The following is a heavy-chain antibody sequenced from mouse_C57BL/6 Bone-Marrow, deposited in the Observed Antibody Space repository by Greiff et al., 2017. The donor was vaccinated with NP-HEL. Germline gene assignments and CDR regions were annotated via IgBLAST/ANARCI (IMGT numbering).Heavy chain of an antibody. D-gene: IGHD4-1*01. J-gene: IGHJ2*01. Sequence: VKLMESGAELARPGASVKLSCKASGYTFPSYGISWVKQRTGQGLEWIGEIYPRSGNTYYNEKFKGKATLTADKSSSTAYMELRSLTSEDSAVYFCARRISSLTGKNYWGQGTTLTVSS. CDR3: ARRISSLTGKNY. CDR1: GYTFPSYG. V-gene: IGHV1-81*01. CDR2: IYPRSGNT.